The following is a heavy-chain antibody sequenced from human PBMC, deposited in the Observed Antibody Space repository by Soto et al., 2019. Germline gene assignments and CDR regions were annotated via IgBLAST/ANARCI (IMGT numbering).Heavy chain of an antibody. CDR1: GGSFSGYY. V-gene: IGHV4-34*01. Sequence: QVQLQQWGAGLLKPSETLSLTCAVYGGSFSGYYWTWIRQPPGTGLEGIGEINHSGSTNYNPSLKSRVAISVDTSTHQFSLKLTSVTAADTAVYYCARDKITGLFDYWGQGTLVTVSS. CDR2: INHSGST. D-gene: IGHD2-8*02. CDR3: ARDKITGLFDY. J-gene: IGHJ4*02.